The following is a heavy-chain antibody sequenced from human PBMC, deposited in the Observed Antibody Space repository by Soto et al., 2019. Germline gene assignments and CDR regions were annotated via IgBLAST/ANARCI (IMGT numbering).Heavy chain of an antibody. CDR1: GFTFGIYA. V-gene: IGHV3-23*01. CDR2: IGGSGGST. Sequence: LRLSCAASGFTFGIYALSCVRQAPAQGLEGVSAIGGSGGSTYYAATVRCRFTISRYSSKNTLDLQMSSGRVEDTALYYCSKFMKSYCGGGRCYFWGQGTLVTVSS. J-gene: IGHJ4*02. D-gene: IGHD2-21*01. CDR3: SKFMKSYCGGGRCYF.